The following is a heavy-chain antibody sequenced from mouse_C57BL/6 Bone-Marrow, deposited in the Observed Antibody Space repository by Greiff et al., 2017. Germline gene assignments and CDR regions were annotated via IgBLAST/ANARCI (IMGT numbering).Heavy chain of an antibody. D-gene: IGHD3-2*02. CDR3: ARSPSGQRRLLCYAH. V-gene: IGHV1-22*01. CDR1: GYTFTDYN. J-gene: IGHJ2*01. CDR2: INPNNGGT. Sequence: VQLQQSGPELVKPGASVKMSCKASGYTFTDYNMHWVKQSHGKSLEWIGYINPNNGGTSYNQKFKGKATLTVNKSSSTAYMELRSLTSWDSAVYDCARSPSGQRRLLCYAHWGQGTTLTVSS.